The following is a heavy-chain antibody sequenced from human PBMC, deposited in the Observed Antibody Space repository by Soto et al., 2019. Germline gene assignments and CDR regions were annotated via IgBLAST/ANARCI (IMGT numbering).Heavy chain of an antibody. CDR3: ARGFSMVRGVITWY. CDR1: GYTFTSYD. CDR2: MNPNSGNT. J-gene: IGHJ4*02. Sequence: ASVKVSCKASGYTFTSYDINWVRQATGQGLEWMGWMNPNSGNTGYAQKFQGRVTMTRNTTISTAYMELSSMRSEDTAVYYCARGFSMVRGVITWYWGQGTLVTVSS. D-gene: IGHD3-10*01. V-gene: IGHV1-8*01.